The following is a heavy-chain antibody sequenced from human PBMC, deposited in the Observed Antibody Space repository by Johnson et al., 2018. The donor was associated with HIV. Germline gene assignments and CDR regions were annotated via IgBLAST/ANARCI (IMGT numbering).Heavy chain of an antibody. CDR1: GFTFSTYG. CDR2: IRYDGTNK. CDR3: ARDPCTGASCLPGAFDI. D-gene: IGHD2-15*01. V-gene: IGHV3-30*02. J-gene: IGHJ3*02. Sequence: QVQLVESGGGVVQPGGSLRLSCAASGFTFSTYGMHWVRQAPGKGLEWVSFIRYDGTNKYYTDSVKGRFTISRDTSENTLYLQMNSLRAEDTAVYFCARDPCTGASCLPGAFDIWGQGTMVTVSS.